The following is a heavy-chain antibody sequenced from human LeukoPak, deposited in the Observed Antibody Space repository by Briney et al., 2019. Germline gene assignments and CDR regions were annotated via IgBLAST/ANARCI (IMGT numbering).Heavy chain of an antibody. CDR1: GFTFSSYE. Sequence: GGSLRLSCAASGFTFSSYEMNWVRQAPGKGLEWVSYISTSGSTIYYADSVEGRFTISRDDAKNSLYLQMNSLRAEDTAVYYCARVGVAAGAVGYMDVWGKGTTVTISS. CDR3: ARVGVAAGAVGYMDV. J-gene: IGHJ6*03. CDR2: ISTSGSTI. V-gene: IGHV3-48*03. D-gene: IGHD6-13*01.